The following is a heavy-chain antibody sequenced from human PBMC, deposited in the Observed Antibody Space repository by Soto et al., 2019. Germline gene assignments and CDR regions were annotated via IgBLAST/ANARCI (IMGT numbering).Heavy chain of an antibody. CDR3: AKGRHIVVVPAAVLDY. CDR2: ISGSGGST. Sequence: VQLLESGGGLVQPGGSLRLSCAASGFTFSSYAMSWVRQAPGKGLEWVSAISGSGGSTYYADSVKGRFTISRDNSKNTLYLQMNSLRAEDTAVYYCAKGRHIVVVPAAVLDYWGQGTLVTVSS. CDR1: GFTFSSYA. V-gene: IGHV3-23*01. J-gene: IGHJ4*02. D-gene: IGHD2-2*01.